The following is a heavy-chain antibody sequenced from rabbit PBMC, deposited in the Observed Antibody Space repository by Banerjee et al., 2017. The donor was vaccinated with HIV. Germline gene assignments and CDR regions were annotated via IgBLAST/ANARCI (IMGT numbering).Heavy chain of an antibody. CDR3: ARDYIDGYSDYVFNL. Sequence: QSLEESGGDLVKPGASLTLTCTASGFSFSSSQWICWVRQAPGKGLEWIACIYTGDGSTYYASWAKGRFTISITSSTTVTLQMTSLTAADTATYFCARDYIDGYSDYVFNLWGPGTLVTVS. J-gene: IGHJ4*01. V-gene: IGHV1S40*01. CDR1: GFSFSSSQW. CDR2: IYTGDGST. D-gene: IGHD6-1*01.